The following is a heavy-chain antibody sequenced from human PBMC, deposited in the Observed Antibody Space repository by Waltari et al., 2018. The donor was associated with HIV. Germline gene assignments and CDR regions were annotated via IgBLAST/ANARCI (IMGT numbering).Heavy chain of an antibody. CDR3: ARGWNYDFWSGLEGGKFDP. Sequence: QVQLQQSGPRLVKPSQTLSLTCAISGDSVSSNSAAWNWIRQSPMRGLEWLGRRYDRVKLDIDYAVSGKSRIINNPDTSDNRFSLQLNSVTPEDTAVYYCARGWNYDFWSGLEGGKFDPWGQGNLVTVSS. D-gene: IGHD3-3*01. CDR2: RYDRVKLDI. J-gene: IGHJ5*02. V-gene: IGHV6-1*01. CDR1: GDSVSSNSAA.